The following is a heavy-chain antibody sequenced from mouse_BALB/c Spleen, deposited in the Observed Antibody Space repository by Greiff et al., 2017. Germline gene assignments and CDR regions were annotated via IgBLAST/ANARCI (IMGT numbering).Heavy chain of an antibody. CDR2: IDRANGNT. CDR3: ARYRDGGWFDY. Sequence: VQLQQSGAELVKPGASVKLSCTASGFNIKDTYMHWVKQMPEQGLEWIGRIDRANGNTKYDPKFPGKATITADTSSNTAYLQLSSLTSEDTAVYYCARYRDGGWFDYWGQGTTLTVSS. CDR1: GFNIKDTY. J-gene: IGHJ2*01. V-gene: IGHV14-3*02. D-gene: IGHD1-1*02.